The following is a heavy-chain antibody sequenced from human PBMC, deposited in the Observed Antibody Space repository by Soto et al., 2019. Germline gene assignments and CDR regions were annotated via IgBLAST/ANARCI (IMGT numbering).Heavy chain of an antibody. CDR3: ARDQIGVAGPDY. Sequence: GASGKASSKTSGYTFTTYAIHWVRQAPGQRLEWMGWINAGNGNTKYSQKFQGRFTITRDSSASTAYMELSSLRSEDTAVYYCARDQIGVAGPDYWGQGTLVTGSS. CDR2: INAGNGNT. CDR1: GYTFTTYA. J-gene: IGHJ4*02. V-gene: IGHV1-3*01. D-gene: IGHD6-19*01.